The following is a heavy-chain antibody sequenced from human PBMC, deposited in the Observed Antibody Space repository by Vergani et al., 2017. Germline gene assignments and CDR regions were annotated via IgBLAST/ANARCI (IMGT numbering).Heavy chain of an antibody. CDR2: ISSSSSYI. CDR1: GFTFSSYS. V-gene: IGHV3-21*01. Sequence: EVQLVESGGGLVKPGGYLRLSCAASGFTFSSYSMNWVRQAPGKGLEWVSSISSSSSYIYYADSVKGRFTISRDNAKNSLYLQMNSLRAEDTAVYYCASSNWDYHFDYWGQGTLVTVSS. D-gene: IGHD1-7*01. J-gene: IGHJ4*02. CDR3: ASSNWDYHFDY.